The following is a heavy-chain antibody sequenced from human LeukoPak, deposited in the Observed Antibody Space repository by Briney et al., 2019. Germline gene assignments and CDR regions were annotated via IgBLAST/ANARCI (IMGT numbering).Heavy chain of an antibody. CDR2: ISWNSGSI. J-gene: IGHJ3*01. Sequence: PGRSLRLSCAASGFTFNDYAMHWVRQAPGKGLEWVSGISWNSGSIGYADSVKGRFTISIDSAKKSVYLQMNSLKVEDTAVYYCARDNTQRRGNEFHVEYYDALDSWGQGTRVTVS. D-gene: IGHD4-23*01. CDR1: GFTFNDYA. CDR3: ARDNTQRRGNEFHVEYYDALDS. V-gene: IGHV3-9*01.